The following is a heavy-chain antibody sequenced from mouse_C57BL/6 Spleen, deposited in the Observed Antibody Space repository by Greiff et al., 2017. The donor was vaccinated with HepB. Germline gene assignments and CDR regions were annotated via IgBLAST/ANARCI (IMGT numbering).Heavy chain of an antibody. J-gene: IGHJ3*01. D-gene: IGHD2-2*01. CDR3: ARGGYGGFAY. CDR2: ISYDGSN. Sequence: VQLKESGPGLVKPSQSLSLTCSVTGYSITSGYYWNWIRQFPGNKLEWMGYISYDGSNNYNPSLKNRISITRDTSKNQFFLKLNSVTTEDTATYYCARGGYGGFAYWGQGTLVTVSA. CDR1: GYSITSGYY. V-gene: IGHV3-6*01.